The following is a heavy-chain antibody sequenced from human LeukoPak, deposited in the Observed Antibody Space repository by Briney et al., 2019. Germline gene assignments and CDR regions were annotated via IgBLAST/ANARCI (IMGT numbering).Heavy chain of an antibody. V-gene: IGHV4-31*03. Sequence: SETLSLTCTVSGGSINSGGYYWNWIRQHPGKGLQWIGYIYYSGSTYYNPSLKSRINFSIDTSKNHFSLKLSSVTAADTAVYYCARAPFYTRSPLSYFDYWGQGTLVTVSS. CDR3: ARAPFYTRSPLSYFDY. D-gene: IGHD3-16*01. CDR1: GGSINSGGYY. CDR2: IYYSGST. J-gene: IGHJ4*02.